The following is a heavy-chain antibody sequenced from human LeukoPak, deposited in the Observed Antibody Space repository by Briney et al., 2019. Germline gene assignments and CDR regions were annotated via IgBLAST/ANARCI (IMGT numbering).Heavy chain of an antibody. CDR2: IWYDGSNK. Sequence: SGGSLGLSCAASGFTFRSYRMNWVRQAPGKGLEWVAVIWYDGSNKYYADSVKGRFTISRDNSKNTLYLQINSLRAEDTAVYYCARCPSTENFDFWGQGTLVTVSS. D-gene: IGHD2-2*01. CDR1: GFTFRSYR. V-gene: IGHV3-33*08. J-gene: IGHJ4*02. CDR3: ARCPSTENFDF.